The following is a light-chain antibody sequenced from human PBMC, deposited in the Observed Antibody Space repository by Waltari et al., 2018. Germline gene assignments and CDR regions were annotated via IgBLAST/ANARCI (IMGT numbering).Light chain of an antibody. CDR2: DAS. CDR3: QQANRFPLT. Sequence: DIQMTQSPSSVSASVGDNVNIPCRASQGINSCLAWYQQKPGKAPKLLIYDASSLQTGVPSRFSGSESGTDFTLTISSLQPEDFATYYCQQANRFPLTFGGGTKVELK. V-gene: IGKV1-12*01. J-gene: IGKJ4*01. CDR1: QGINSC.